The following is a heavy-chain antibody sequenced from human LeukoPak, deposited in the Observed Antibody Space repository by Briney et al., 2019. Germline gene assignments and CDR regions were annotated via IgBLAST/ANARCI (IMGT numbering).Heavy chain of an antibody. CDR3: ARDRWRQYQPLLEY. CDR1: GYTFTSYG. Sequence: ASVKVSCKASGYTFTSYGISWVRQAPGQGLEWMGWISAYNGNTNYAQKLQGRVTMTTDTSTTTAYMELRSLRSDDTAVYYCARDRWRQYQPLLEYWGQGALVTVSS. CDR2: ISAYNGNT. D-gene: IGHD2-2*01. V-gene: IGHV1-18*01. J-gene: IGHJ4*02.